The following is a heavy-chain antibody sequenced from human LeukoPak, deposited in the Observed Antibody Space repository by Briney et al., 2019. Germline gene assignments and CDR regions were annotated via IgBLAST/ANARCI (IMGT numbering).Heavy chain of an antibody. CDR2: FGGSGGTI. CDR1: GFTFSTYA. Sequence: GGSLRLSCAASGFTFSTYAMSWVRQAPGKGLEWVSHFGGSGGTIYYADSVKGRFTISRDNSKNTLYLQMDSLRAEDTAVYYCAKSDCGGDCHLLDYWGQGTLVTVSS. J-gene: IGHJ4*02. V-gene: IGHV3-23*01. D-gene: IGHD2-21*02. CDR3: AKSDCGGDCHLLDY.